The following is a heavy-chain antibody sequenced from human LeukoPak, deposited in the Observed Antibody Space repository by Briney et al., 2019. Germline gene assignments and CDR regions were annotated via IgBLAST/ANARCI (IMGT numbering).Heavy chain of an antibody. CDR2: IYPGDSEI. CDR1: GYNFPNYW. CDR3: ARQGWDYQPFDC. D-gene: IGHD2-2*01. V-gene: IGHV5-51*01. Sequence: GESLKISCKASGYNFPNYWIGWVRQMTGDGLEWMAIIYPGDSEIRYSPSFQGQVTISADKSISTAYLQWSSLKASDTAMYYCARQGWDYQPFDCWGQGTLVTVSS. J-gene: IGHJ4*02.